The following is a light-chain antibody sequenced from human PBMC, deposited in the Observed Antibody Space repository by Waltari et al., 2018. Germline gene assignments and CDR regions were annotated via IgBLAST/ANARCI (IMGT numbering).Light chain of an antibody. CDR2: KTS. Sequence: DIQMTQSPSTLSASVGERVTITCRASQNINRWLAWYQQKPGKAPNLLIYKTSSLDSGGPSRFSGSGSGTEFTLTIDTLQPDDFATYHCQQYKSYPWTFGQGTKVEI. CDR3: QQYKSYPWT. CDR1: QNINRW. J-gene: IGKJ1*01. V-gene: IGKV1-5*03.